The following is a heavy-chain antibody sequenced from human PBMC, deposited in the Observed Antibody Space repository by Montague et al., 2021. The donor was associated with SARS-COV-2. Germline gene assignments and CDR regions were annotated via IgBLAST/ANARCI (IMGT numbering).Heavy chain of an antibody. Sequence: SETLSLTCTVSGDSINNYYWSWIRQPPGRGLQWIGYIYNNGGNTDYSPSLKSRVTISVDTSKNQFSLKLTSVTAADTAVYYCAMSGVSNGIDYWGQGSLVTVSS. CDR2: IYNNGGNT. CDR1: GDSINNYY. CDR3: AMSGVSNGIDY. V-gene: IGHV4-59*08. D-gene: IGHD2-15*01. J-gene: IGHJ4*02.